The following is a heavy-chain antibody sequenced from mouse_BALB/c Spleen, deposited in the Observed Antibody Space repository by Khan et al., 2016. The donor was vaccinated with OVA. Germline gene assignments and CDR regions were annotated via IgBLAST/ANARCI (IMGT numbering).Heavy chain of an antibody. CDR2: TNPTNGRT. J-gene: IGHJ2*01. CDR3: ARIKKIVATYFDY. CDR1: GYTFTSYW. D-gene: IGHD1-1*01. Sequence: QVQLQQSGAELVKAGASVKMSCKASGYTFTSYWMHWVKQRLGQGLEWFAETNPTNGRTYYNEKFKSKATLTVDKSSSTAYMLLVGPTFEYSAVYYCARIKKIVATYFDYWGQDTTLTVSS. V-gene: IGHV1S81*02.